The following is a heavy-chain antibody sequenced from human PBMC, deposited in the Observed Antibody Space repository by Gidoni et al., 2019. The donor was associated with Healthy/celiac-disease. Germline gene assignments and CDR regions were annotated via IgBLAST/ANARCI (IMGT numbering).Heavy chain of an antibody. CDR1: GYTFTSYY. D-gene: IGHD6-13*01. Sequence: QVQLVQSGAEVKKPGASVKVSCKASGYTFTSYYMHWVRQAPGQGLEWMGIINPSGGSTSYAQKFQGRVTMTRDTSTSTVYMELSSLRSEDTAVYYCARDQPNGIAAAVLDVWGKGTTVTVSS. V-gene: IGHV1-46*01. CDR2: INPSGGST. CDR3: ARDQPNGIAAAVLDV. J-gene: IGHJ6*04.